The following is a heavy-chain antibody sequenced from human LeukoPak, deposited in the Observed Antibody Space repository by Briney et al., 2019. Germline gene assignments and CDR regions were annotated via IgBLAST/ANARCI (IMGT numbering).Heavy chain of an antibody. CDR2: INTDGSST. V-gene: IGHV3-74*01. J-gene: IGHJ4*02. CDR3: ARENFGGLNHLDY. CDR1: GFTFSSYW. Sequence: PGGSLRLSCAASGFTFSSYWMHWVRQAPGKGLVWVSRINTDGSSTSYADSVKGRFTISRDNAKNTLYLQMNSLRAEDTAVYYCARENFGGLNHLDYWGQGTLVTVSS. D-gene: IGHD2-21*01.